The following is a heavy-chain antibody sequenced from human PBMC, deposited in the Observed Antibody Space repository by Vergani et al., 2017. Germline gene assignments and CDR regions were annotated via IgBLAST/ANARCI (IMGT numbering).Heavy chain of an antibody. CDR1: GFTFDDCA. CDR2: ISWNSGSI. V-gene: IGHV3-9*01. Sequence: EVQLVESGGGLVQPGRSLRLSCAASGFTFDDCALHWVRHAPGNGLEWVSGISWNSGSIGYADSVKGRFTISRDNAKNSLYLQMNSLRAEDTALYYCAKAGYCSSTSCYTEWYFDLWGRGTLVTVSS. D-gene: IGHD2-2*02. CDR3: AKAGYCSSTSCYTEWYFDL. J-gene: IGHJ2*01.